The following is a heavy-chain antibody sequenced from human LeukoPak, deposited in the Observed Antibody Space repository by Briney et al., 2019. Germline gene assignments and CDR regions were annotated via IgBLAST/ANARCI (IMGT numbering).Heavy chain of an antibody. CDR3: ANASDGSLDYGMDV. V-gene: IGHV3-9*01. D-gene: IGHD3-10*01. CDR2: ISWNSGSI. CDR1: GFTFDDYA. Sequence: GRSLRLSCAASGFTFDDYAMHWVRQAPGKGLEWVSGISWNSGSIGYADSVKGRFTISRDNAKNSLYLQMNSLRAEDTALYYCANASDGSLDYGMDVWGQGTTVTVSS. J-gene: IGHJ6*02.